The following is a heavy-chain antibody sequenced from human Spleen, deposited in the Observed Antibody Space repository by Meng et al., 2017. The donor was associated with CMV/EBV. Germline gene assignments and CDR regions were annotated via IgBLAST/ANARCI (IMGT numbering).Heavy chain of an antibody. Sequence: GGSLKISCAASGFPFSTYGMHWVRQAPGKGLEWVAFIWYDGSTKYYVDSVKGRFTISRDNSKNTLYLQMNSLRAEDTAVYYCARASYYYGSGSYSAPSQYYYYGMDVWGQGTTVTVSS. V-gene: IGHV3-30*02. J-gene: IGHJ6*02. CDR2: IWYDGSTK. CDR3: ARASYYYGSGSYSAPSQYYYYGMDV. CDR1: GFPFSTYG. D-gene: IGHD3-10*01.